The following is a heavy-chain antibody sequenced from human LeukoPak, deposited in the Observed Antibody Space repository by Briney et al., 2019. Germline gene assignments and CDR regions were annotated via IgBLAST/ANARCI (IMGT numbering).Heavy chain of an antibody. CDR1: GCTFTSYY. Sequence: GASVKVSCKASGCTFTSYYMHWVRQAPGQGLEWMGIINPSGGSTSYAQKFQGRDTMTRDTSTSTVYMELSSLRSEDTAVYYCARDPVGGITIFGVVPPGYFDYWGQGTLVTVSS. V-gene: IGHV1-46*01. CDR2: INPSGGST. CDR3: ARDPVGGITIFGVVPPGYFDY. D-gene: IGHD3-3*01. J-gene: IGHJ4*02.